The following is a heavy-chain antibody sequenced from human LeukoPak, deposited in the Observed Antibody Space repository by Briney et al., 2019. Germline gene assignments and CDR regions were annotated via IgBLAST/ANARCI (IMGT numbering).Heavy chain of an antibody. V-gene: IGHV3-7*01. J-gene: IGHJ3*02. CDR3: ARQSLAVAGKLSAFDI. CDR1: GFTFSSYW. CDR2: IKQDGSEK. Sequence: GGSLRLSCAASGFTFSSYWMSWVRQAPGKGLEWVANIKQDGSEKYYVDSVKGRFTISRDNAKNSLYLQMNSVRAEDTAVYYCARQSLAVAGKLSAFDIWGQGTVVTVSS. D-gene: IGHD6-19*01.